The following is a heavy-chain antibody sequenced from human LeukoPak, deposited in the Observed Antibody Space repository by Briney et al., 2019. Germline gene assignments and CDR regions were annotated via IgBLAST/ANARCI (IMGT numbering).Heavy chain of an antibody. CDR3: ARELPRIGGQTDASDI. V-gene: IGHV3-21*01. CDR2: ITSPVGRM. CDR1: GFTFSTYS. Sequence: GGSLRLSCAASGFTFSTYSMNWVRQAPGKGLEWVSSITSPVGRMYYADSLKGRITISRDNARSTLYLQMNSLRAEDTAVYYCARELPRIGGQTDASDIWGQGTMVTVS. J-gene: IGHJ3*02. D-gene: IGHD3-16*01.